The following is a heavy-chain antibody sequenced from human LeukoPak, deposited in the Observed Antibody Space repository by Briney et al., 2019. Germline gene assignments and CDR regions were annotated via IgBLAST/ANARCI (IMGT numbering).Heavy chain of an antibody. D-gene: IGHD2-2*01. CDR2: INYSGSA. Sequence: SETLSLTCAVYGGSFSGYYWSWIRQPPGKGLEWIGEINYSGSANYNPSLKSRVTISVDTSKNQSSLNLSSVTAADTAVYYCARGRSRYCSSTSCRRYGMDVWGKGTTVTVSS. CDR3: ARGRSRYCSSTSCRRYGMDV. J-gene: IGHJ6*04. CDR1: GGSFSGYY. V-gene: IGHV4-34*01.